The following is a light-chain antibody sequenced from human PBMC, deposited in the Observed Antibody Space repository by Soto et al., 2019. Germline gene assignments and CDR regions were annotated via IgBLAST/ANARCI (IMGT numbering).Light chain of an antibody. CDR2: GAS. CDR1: QSVSSK. Sequence: EIVLTQSPGTLSVSPGERATLSCRASQSVSSKLAWYQPKPGQAPRLLFYGASTGATGIPARFSGSGSETEFTLSISSLQSEDFAVYYCQQYNNWPGTFGQGTKVDIK. CDR3: QQYNNWPGT. V-gene: IGKV3-15*01. J-gene: IGKJ1*01.